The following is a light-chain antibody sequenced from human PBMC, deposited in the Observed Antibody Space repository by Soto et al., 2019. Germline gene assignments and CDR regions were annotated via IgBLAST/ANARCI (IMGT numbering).Light chain of an antibody. CDR3: QQYYSTPQT. J-gene: IGKJ1*01. V-gene: IGKV4-1*01. Sequence: DIVMTQSPDSPAVSLGERATINCKSSQSVLYSSNNKNYLAWYQQKPGQPPKLLIYWASTRESGVPERFSGSGSGTDFTLTISSLQAEDVAVYYCQQYYSTPQTFGQGTKVEIK. CDR1: QSVLYSSNNKNY. CDR2: WAS.